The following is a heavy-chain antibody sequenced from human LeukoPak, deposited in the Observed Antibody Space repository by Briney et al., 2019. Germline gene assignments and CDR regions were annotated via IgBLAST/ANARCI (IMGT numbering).Heavy chain of an antibody. CDR1: GFTFSSYA. V-gene: IGHV3-23*01. D-gene: IGHD3-22*01. Sequence: PGGSLRLSCAASGFTFSSYAMSWVRQAPGKGLEWVSAISGSGGSTYYADSVKGRFTISRDNSKNTLYLQMNSLRAEDTAVYYCAKTGGEYYYDSSGYYFPGYWGQGTLVTASS. CDR3: AKTGGEYYYDSSGYYFPGY. CDR2: ISGSGGST. J-gene: IGHJ4*02.